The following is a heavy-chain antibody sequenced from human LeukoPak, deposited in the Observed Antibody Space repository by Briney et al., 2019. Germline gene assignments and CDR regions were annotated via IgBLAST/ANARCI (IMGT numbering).Heavy chain of an antibody. CDR2: ISTNGGGT. D-gene: IGHD2-15*01. V-gene: IGHV3-64*01. CDR3: ARYCNGVTCYSGYDY. CDR1: GFTFSSYA. Sequence: GSLRLSCAASGFTFSSYAMHWVRQTPGNGLEYVSAISTNGGGTYYAKSVKGRFTIARDNSKNTLYLQMGSLRAEDMAVYYCARYCNGVTCYSGYDYWGQGTLVTVSS. J-gene: IGHJ4*02.